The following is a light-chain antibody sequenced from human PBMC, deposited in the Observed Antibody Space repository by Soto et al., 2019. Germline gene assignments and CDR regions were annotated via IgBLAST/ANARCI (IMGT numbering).Light chain of an antibody. V-gene: IGLV1-44*01. CDR1: SSTIGSNT. J-gene: IGLJ3*02. CDR2: SNN. Sequence: QSVLTQPPSASGTPGQRVTIYCSGSSSTIGSNTVNWYQQLPGTAPKLLIYSNNQRPSGVPDRFSGSRSGTSASLAISGLQSEDECDYYCAAWDDSLNGRGVFGGGTKLTVL. CDR3: AAWDDSLNGRGV.